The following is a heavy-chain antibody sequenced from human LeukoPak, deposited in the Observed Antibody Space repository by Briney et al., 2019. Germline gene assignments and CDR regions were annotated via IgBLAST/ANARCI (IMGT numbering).Heavy chain of an antibody. CDR3: AKTTWPAYFDY. CDR2: LNSDGSST. Sequence: GGSVTLSCAASGFTFSSFWVQGLPQAPGKGLVGGSNLNSDGSSTRYADHVKGRFTISRDNAKNTLYLQMSSLRAEDTAVYYCAKTTWPAYFDYWGQGTLVTVSS. D-gene: IGHD4-17*01. V-gene: IGHV3-74*01. CDR1: GFTFSSFW. J-gene: IGHJ4*02.